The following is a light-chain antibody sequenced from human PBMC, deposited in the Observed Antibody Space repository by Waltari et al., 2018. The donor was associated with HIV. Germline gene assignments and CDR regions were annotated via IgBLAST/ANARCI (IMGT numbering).Light chain of an antibody. CDR1: SGHSSYA. J-gene: IGLJ1*01. Sequence: QVVLTQSPSASASLGASVKLTCTLSSGHSSYAIAWHQQQPEKGPRYLMKLKSDGVHTKGDGIPDRFSGFSSGAERYLTISSLQSEDEADYYCQTWDTGIRVFGFGTKVTVL. CDR3: QTWDTGIRV. V-gene: IGLV4-69*02. CDR2: LKSDGVH.